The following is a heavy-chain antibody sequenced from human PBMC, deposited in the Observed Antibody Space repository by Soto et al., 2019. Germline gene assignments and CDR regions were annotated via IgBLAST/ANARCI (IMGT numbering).Heavy chain of an antibody. CDR2: IFPSGST. J-gene: IGHJ4*02. V-gene: IGHV4-4*07. CDR3: ARLTGTTPFDY. Sequence: AETLSLTCTVSGVSVNTYCWSWVRQPAGRRPEWIGRIFPSGSTSYDPSLNSRVTMSLDTSKNQFSLNLNSVTAADTAVYYCARLTGTTPFDYWGQGTLVTV. D-gene: IGHD1-7*01. CDR1: GVSVNTYC.